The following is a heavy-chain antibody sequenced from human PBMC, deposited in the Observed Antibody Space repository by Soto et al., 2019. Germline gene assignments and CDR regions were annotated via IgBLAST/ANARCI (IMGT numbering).Heavy chain of an antibody. CDR3: ARRSNYGEFDY. Sequence: RSLTCAVSGYSISSGYYWGWIRQPPGKGLEWIGSIYHSGSTYYNPSLKSRVTISVDTSKNQFSLKLSSVTAADTAVYYCARRSNYGEFDYWGQGTTVTVSS. CDR2: IYHSGST. CDR1: GYSISSGYY. J-gene: IGHJ4*02. V-gene: IGHV4-38-2*01. D-gene: IGHD4-4*01.